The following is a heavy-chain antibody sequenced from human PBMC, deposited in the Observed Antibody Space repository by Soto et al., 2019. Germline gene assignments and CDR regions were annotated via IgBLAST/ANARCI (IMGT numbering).Heavy chain of an antibody. CDR3: ARRGVKRNVYYYYGMDV. CDR1: GGSFSGYY. D-gene: IGHD3-16*01. Sequence: SETLSLTCAVYGGSFSGYYWSWIRQPPGKGLEWIGEINHSGNTNYNPSLKSRVTISVDTSKNQFSLKLSSVTAADTAVYYCARRGVKRNVYYYYGMDVWGQGTTVTVSS. CDR2: INHSGNT. V-gene: IGHV4-34*01. J-gene: IGHJ6*02.